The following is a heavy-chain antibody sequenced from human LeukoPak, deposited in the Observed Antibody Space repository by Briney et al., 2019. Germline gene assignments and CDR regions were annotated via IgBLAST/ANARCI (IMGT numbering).Heavy chain of an antibody. J-gene: IGHJ5*02. Sequence: GGSLRLSCAASGFTFSSYGMHWVRQAPGKGLEWVAVILYDGSNKYYADSVKGRFTISRDNSKNTLHLQMNSLRAEDTAVYYCARDYASVPAAIWGNWFDPWGQGTLVTVSS. CDR3: ARDYASVPAAIWGNWFDP. CDR2: ILYDGSNK. D-gene: IGHD2-2*01. V-gene: IGHV3-30*03. CDR1: GFTFSSYG.